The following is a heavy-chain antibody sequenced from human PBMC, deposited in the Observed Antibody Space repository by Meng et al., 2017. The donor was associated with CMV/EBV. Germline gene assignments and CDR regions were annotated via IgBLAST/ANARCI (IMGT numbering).Heavy chain of an antibody. J-gene: IGHJ4*02. Sequence: QLQLQQWGAGLSKLSETLSLTCAVYVVSFSGYYWSWIRQPPGKGLEWIGEINHSGSTNYNPSLKSRVTISVDTSKNQFSLKLSSVTAADTAVYYCARGRTGEHDFWSGYWADYWGQGTLVTVSS. D-gene: IGHD3-3*01. CDR3: ARGRTGEHDFWSGYWADY. CDR1: VVSFSGYY. CDR2: INHSGST. V-gene: IGHV4-34*01.